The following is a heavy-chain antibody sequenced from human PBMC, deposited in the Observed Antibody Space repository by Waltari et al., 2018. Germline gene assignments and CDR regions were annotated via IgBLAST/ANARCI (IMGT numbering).Heavy chain of an antibody. D-gene: IGHD6-13*01. Sequence: QVQLVESGGGVVKPGRSRRLSCAASGFRFSNSAMHWVRQALRKGMEWVAVISREGVNKDYGEFVKGRFTISRDNSKNTLYLQMNSMRAEDTAVYYCAKDAAAAPAYYYYKDVWGKGTTVTISS. CDR2: ISREGVNK. J-gene: IGHJ6*03. CDR1: GFRFSNSA. CDR3: AKDAAAAPAYYYYKDV. V-gene: IGHV3-30*18.